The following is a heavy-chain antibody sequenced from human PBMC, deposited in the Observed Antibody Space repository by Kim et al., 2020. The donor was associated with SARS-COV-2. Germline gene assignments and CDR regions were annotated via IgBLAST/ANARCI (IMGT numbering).Heavy chain of an antibody. J-gene: IGHJ4*02. Sequence: YADSKKGPFTISRDNARASLYLQMNSLRAEDTAVYYCARVLTSGWSYFDYWGQGTLVTVSS. V-gene: IGHV3-11*06. CDR3: ARVLTSGWSYFDY. D-gene: IGHD6-19*01.